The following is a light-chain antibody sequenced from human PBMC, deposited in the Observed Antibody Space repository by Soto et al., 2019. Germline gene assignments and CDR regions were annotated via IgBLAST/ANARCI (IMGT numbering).Light chain of an antibody. J-gene: IGLJ1*01. CDR2: DVT. CDR3: SSYTRFKTRV. V-gene: IGLV2-14*01. Sequence: QSALTQPASVSESPGQSITISCTGSSSDVGGYKYVSWYQQHPGKAPKLLIYDVTNRPSGVSNRFSGSKSGYTASLTISGLQSEDDADYSCSSYTRFKTRVCGTGIQVTAL. CDR1: SSDVGGYKY.